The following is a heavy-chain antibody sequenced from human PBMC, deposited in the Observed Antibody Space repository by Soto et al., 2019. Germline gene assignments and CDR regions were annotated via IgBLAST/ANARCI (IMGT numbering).Heavy chain of an antibody. D-gene: IGHD3-3*01. CDR1: GFTFSSYA. CDR2: ISGSGGST. Sequence: GGSLRLSCAASGFTFSSYAMSWVRQAPGKGLEWVSAISGSGGSTYYADSVKGRFTISRDNSKNTLYLQMNSLRAEDTAVYYCAKGWLERLSHLSGFDTWGQGTLVTVSS. CDR3: AKGWLERLSHLSGFDT. J-gene: IGHJ5*02. V-gene: IGHV3-23*01.